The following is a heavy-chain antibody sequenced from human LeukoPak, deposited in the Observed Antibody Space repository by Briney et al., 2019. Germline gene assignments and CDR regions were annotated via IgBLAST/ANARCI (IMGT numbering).Heavy chain of an antibody. D-gene: IGHD5-18*01. CDR2: INPNSGGT. J-gene: IGHJ6*03. CDR3: ARAPRGYSYGFYMDV. CDR1: GYTFTGYY. Sequence: GASVTVSCKASGYTFTGYYMHWVRQAPGQGLEWMGWINPNSGGTNYAQKFQGRVTMTRDTSISTAYMELSRLRSDDTAVYYCARAPRGYSYGFYMDVWGKGTTVTISS. V-gene: IGHV1-2*02.